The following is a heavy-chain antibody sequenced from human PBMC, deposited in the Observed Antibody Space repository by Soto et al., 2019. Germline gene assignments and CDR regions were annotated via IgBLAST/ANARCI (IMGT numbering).Heavy chain of an antibody. D-gene: IGHD2-21*02. J-gene: IGHJ3*02. CDR3: ARVGVVTADI. CDR1: GFTFSPNC. V-gene: IGHV3-74*01. CDR2: INSDGSST. Sequence: EVQLVESGGGLVQPGGSLRPSCPPSGFTFSPNCMHGLRQVHGKGLVWVSRINSDGSSTSYTDSVKGRFTISRDNAKNTLYLQMNSLRAEDTAVYYCARVGVVTADIWGQGTMVTVSS.